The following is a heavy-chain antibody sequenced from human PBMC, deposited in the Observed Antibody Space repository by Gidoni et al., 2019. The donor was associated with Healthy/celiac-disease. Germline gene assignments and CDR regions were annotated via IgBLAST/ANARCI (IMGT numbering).Heavy chain of an antibody. V-gene: IGHV3-11*01. CDR3: ARVLYYYDSSGYYPTLGDNAFDI. Sequence: QVQLVESGGGLVKPGGSLILSCAASGFTFSDYYMSWLRQAPGKGLEWVSYISSSGSTIYYADSVKGRFTISRDNAKNSLYLQMNSLRAEDTAVYYCARVLYYYDSSGYYPTLGDNAFDIWGQGTMVTVSS. CDR1: GFTFSDYY. J-gene: IGHJ3*02. D-gene: IGHD3-22*01. CDR2: ISSSGSTI.